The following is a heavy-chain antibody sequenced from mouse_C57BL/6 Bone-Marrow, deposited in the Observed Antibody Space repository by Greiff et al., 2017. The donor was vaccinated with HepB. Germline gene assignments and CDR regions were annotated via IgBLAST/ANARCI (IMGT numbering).Heavy chain of an antibody. V-gene: IGHV5-6*02. CDR2: ISSGGSYT. J-gene: IGHJ3*01. D-gene: IGHD1-1*01. Sequence: DVMLVESGGDLVKPGGSLKLSCAASGFTFSSYGMSWVRQTPDKRLEWVATISSGGSYTYYPDSVKGRFTISRDNAKNTLYLQMSSLKSEDTAMYYCARHGQVVAPRFAYWGQGTLVTVSA. CDR1: GFTFSSYG. CDR3: ARHGQVVAPRFAY.